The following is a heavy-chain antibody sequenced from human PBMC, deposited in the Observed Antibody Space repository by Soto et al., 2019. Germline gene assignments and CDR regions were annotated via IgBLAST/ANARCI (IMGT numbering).Heavy chain of an antibody. J-gene: IGHJ6*02. CDR3: EREPYCSSTSCYSYGMDV. CDR2: ISSSSSTI. Sequence: LRLSFAASGFTFSSYSMNWVRQAPWKVLEWVSYISSSSSTIYYADSVKGRFTISRDNAKNSLYLQMNSLRDEETAVYYCEREPYCSSTSCYSYGMDVWGQGTTVTVSS. D-gene: IGHD2-2*01. V-gene: IGHV3-48*02. CDR1: GFTFSSYS.